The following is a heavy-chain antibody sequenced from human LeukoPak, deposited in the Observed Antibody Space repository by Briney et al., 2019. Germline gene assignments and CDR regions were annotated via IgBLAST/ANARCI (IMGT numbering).Heavy chain of an antibody. CDR2: INHSGST. J-gene: IGHJ4*02. CDR1: GGSFSGYY. Sequence: SETLSLTCAVYGGSFSGYYWSWIRQPPGKGLEWIGEINHSGSTNYNPSLKSRVTISVDTSKNQFSLKLSSVTAADTAVYYCARGIAVAGPNHFDYWGQGTLVTVSS. CDR3: ARGIAVAGPNHFDY. V-gene: IGHV4-34*01. D-gene: IGHD6-19*01.